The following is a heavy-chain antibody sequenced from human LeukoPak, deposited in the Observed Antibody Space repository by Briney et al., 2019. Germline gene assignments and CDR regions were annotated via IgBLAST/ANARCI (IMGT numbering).Heavy chain of an antibody. Sequence: ASVKVSCKASGGTFSSYAISWVRQAPGQGLEWMGGIIPIFGTANYAQKFQGRVTITADESTSTAYMELSSLRSEDTAVYYCARVEDYSNYFDYWGQGTPVTVSS. J-gene: IGHJ4*02. CDR2: IIPIFGTA. CDR3: ARVEDYSNYFDY. D-gene: IGHD4-11*01. V-gene: IGHV1-69*13. CDR1: GGTFSSYA.